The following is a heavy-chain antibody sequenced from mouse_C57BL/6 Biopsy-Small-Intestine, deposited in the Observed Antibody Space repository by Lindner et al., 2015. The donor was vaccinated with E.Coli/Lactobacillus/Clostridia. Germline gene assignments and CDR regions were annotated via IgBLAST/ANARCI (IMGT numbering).Heavy chain of an antibody. V-gene: IGHV1-82*01. CDR3: VREGDY. J-gene: IGHJ4*01. Sequence: VQLQESGPELVKPGASVKISCKASGYTFSTSWMNWVKQRPGKGLEWIGRFYPGDGDTNYNGKFKGKATLTADKSSSTAYMQFSSLTSEDSAIYYCVREGDYWGQGTSVTVSS. CDR2: FYPGDGDT. CDR1: GYTFSTSW.